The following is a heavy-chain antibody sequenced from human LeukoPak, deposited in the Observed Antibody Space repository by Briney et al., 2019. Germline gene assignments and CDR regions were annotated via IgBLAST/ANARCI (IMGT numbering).Heavy chain of an antibody. Sequence: ASVKVSCKASGYTFTSYGISWVRQAPGQGLEWMGWISAYNGNTNYAQKLQGRVTMTTDTSTRTAYMELRSLRSEDTAVYYCARDRENYYGSGSYYPTLDYWGQGTLVTVSS. J-gene: IGHJ4*02. D-gene: IGHD3-10*01. CDR1: GYTFTSYG. CDR3: ARDRENYYGSGSYYPTLDY. V-gene: IGHV1-18*01. CDR2: ISAYNGNT.